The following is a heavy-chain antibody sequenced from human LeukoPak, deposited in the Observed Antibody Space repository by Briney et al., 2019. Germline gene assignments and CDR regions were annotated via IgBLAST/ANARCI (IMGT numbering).Heavy chain of an antibody. CDR1: GFTFSSYS. Sequence: GGSLRLSGAASGFTFSSYSMNWVRQAPGKGLEWVSSISSSSSYIYYADSVKGRFTISRDNAKNSLYLQMNSLRAEDTAVYYCARDQEEVMDYWGQGTLVTVSS. V-gene: IGHV3-21*01. CDR3: ARDQEEVMDY. CDR2: ISSSSSYI. J-gene: IGHJ4*02.